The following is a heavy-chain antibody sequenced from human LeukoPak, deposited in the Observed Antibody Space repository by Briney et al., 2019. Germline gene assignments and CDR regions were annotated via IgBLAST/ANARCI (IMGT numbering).Heavy chain of an antibody. CDR1: GFTFSSYA. CDR2: ISYDGSNK. J-gene: IGHJ4*02. V-gene: IGHV3-30-3*01. D-gene: IGHD2-15*01. CDR3: ARDIGYCSGGSSYFFDY. Sequence: GGALRLSCAASGFTFSSYAMHWVREAPGKGGEWGAVISYDGSNKYYADSVRGGFTISRDNSKTTLYLQMNSLRAEDTAVYYCARDIGYCSGGSSYFFDYWGQGTLVTVSS.